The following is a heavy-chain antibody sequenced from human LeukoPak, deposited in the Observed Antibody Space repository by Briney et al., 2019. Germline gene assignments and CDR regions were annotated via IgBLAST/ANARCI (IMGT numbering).Heavy chain of an antibody. CDR1: GGSFSGYN. V-gene: IGHV4-34*01. CDR2: INHLGNN. Sequence: SETLSPTCAVYGGSFSGYNWNWIRQAPGKGLEWIGEINHLGNNKKSPSLKGRVTLSVDTSKNQFSLKLTSVTAADTAVYYCARGSPKLDSWGQGTPVTVSS. CDR3: ARGSPKLDS. J-gene: IGHJ5*01.